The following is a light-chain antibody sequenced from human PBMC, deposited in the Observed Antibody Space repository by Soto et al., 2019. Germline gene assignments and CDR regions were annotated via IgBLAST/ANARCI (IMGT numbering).Light chain of an antibody. CDR1: QSVSKNF. Sequence: EIVLTQSPGTLSLSPGERATLSCRASQSVSKNFLAWYQQKPGQAPRLLFYFASSRATGIPDRFSGSGSGTDFTVTISRLEPADLAVSYCQQSATSRTFGPFTQVEI. CDR3: QQSATSRT. V-gene: IGKV3-20*01. J-gene: IGKJ1*01. CDR2: FAS.